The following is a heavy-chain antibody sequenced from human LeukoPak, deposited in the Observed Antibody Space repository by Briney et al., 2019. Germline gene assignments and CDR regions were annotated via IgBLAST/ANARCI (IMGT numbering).Heavy chain of an antibody. J-gene: IGHJ4*02. D-gene: IGHD6-6*01. CDR3: ARDPIIAAYDY. CDR1: GGSISSSSYY. Sequence: SETLSLTCTVSGGSISSSSYYWGWIRQPPGEGLEWIGSIYYSGSTYYNPSLKSRVTISVDTSKNQFSLKLSSVTAADTAVYYCARDPIIAAYDYWGQGTLVTVSS. CDR2: IYYSGST. V-gene: IGHV4-39*07.